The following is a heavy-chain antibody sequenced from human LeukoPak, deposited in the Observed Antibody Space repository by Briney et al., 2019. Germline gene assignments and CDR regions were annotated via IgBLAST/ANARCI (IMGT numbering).Heavy chain of an antibody. V-gene: IGHV3-7*05. J-gene: IGHJ6*02. CDR3: ARELLRKYDFWRGYYAAMDV. CDR2: IKQEGGKT. Sequence: GGSLRLSCAASGYTFSSYWMSWVRQAPGKGLEWVANIKQEGGKTYYVHTVKGGVTISRDNTKNSLYMQINSLRAEDTAAYYCARELLRKYDFWRGYYAAMDVWGQGTTVTVSS. CDR1: GYTFSSYW. D-gene: IGHD3/OR15-3a*01.